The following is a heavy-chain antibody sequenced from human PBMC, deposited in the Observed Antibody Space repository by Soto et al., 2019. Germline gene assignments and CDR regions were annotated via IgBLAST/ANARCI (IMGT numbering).Heavy chain of an antibody. Sequence: GASVKVSCKASGGTFSSYAISWVRQAPGQGLEWMGGIIPIFGTANYAQKFQGRVTITADESTSTAYMELSSLRSEDTAVYYCARVEVGSPGEDGMDVWGQGTTVTVSS. CDR3: ARVEVGSPGEDGMDV. CDR1: GGTFSSYA. CDR2: IIPIFGTA. V-gene: IGHV1-69*13. J-gene: IGHJ6*02. D-gene: IGHD2-15*01.